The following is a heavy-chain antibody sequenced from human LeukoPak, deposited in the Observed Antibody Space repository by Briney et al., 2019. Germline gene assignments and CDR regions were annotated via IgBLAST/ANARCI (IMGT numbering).Heavy chain of an antibody. CDR2: IYSGGST. Sequence: GGSLRLSCAASGFIFNNYAVSWVRQAPGKGLEWVSVIYSGGSTYYADSVKGRFTISRDNSKNTLYLQMNSLRAEDTAVYYCARVSSGWAFDYWGQGTLVTVSS. V-gene: IGHV3-66*01. J-gene: IGHJ4*02. CDR3: ARVSSGWAFDY. D-gene: IGHD6-19*01. CDR1: GFIFNNYA.